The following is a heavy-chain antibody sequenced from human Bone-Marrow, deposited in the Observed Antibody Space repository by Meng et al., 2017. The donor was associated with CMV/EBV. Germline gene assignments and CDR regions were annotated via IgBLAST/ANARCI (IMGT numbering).Heavy chain of an antibody. CDR2: IYYSGNT. Sequence: SETLSLTCTVSGGSVSSGSYYWSWIRQPPGKGLEWIGYIYYSGNTNYNPSLKSRVTISVDTSKNQFSLKLSSVTAADTAVYYCARNPLSGYYFYWGQGTLVTVSS. CDR1: GGSVSSGSYY. V-gene: IGHV4-61*01. J-gene: IGHJ4*02. CDR3: ARNPLSGYYFY. D-gene: IGHD3-22*01.